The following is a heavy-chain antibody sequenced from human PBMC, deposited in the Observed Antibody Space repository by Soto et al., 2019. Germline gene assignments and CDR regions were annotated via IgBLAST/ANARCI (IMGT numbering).Heavy chain of an antibody. Sequence: GGSLRLSCAASGFTVSSNDMNWVRQAPGKGLEWVSLIYSGGSTYYADSVKGRFTISRDNAKNSLYLQMNSLRAEDTAVYYCASHRAPYSSSSDFVYWGQGTLVTVSS. CDR2: IYSGGST. CDR3: ASHRAPYSSSSDFVY. J-gene: IGHJ4*02. CDR1: GFTVSSND. D-gene: IGHD6-6*01. V-gene: IGHV3-53*01.